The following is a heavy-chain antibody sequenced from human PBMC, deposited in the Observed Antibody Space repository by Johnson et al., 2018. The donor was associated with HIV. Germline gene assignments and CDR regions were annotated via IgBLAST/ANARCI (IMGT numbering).Heavy chain of an antibody. CDR3: ARAIVTPDEVAFDI. CDR2: IIGSGGST. V-gene: IGHV3-23*04. Sequence: VQLVESGGGLVQPGGSLSLSCAASGFTFSSYAMSWVRQAPGKGLEWVSTIIGSGGSTYYADSVKGRFTISRDNSKNTVYLQMNSLRAEDTAVYYCARAIVTPDEVAFDIWGQGTMVTVSS. J-gene: IGHJ3*02. CDR1: GFTFSSYA. D-gene: IGHD5-18*01.